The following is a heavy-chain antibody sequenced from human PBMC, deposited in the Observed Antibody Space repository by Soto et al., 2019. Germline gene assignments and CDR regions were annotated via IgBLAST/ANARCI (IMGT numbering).Heavy chain of an antibody. V-gene: IGHV4-39*01. Sequence: PSETLSLTCTVSGGSISSSSYYWGWIRQPPGKGLEWIGSIYYSGSTYYNPSLKSRVTISVDTSKNQFSLKLSSVTAADTAVYYCARHNNIVVVPAAIMAQGYYYYMDVWGKGTTVTVSS. CDR2: IYYSGST. CDR3: ARHNNIVVVPAAIMAQGYYYYMDV. CDR1: GGSISSSSYY. D-gene: IGHD2-2*02. J-gene: IGHJ6*03.